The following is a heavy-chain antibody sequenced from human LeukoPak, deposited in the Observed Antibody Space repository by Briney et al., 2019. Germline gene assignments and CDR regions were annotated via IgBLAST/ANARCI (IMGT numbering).Heavy chain of an antibody. CDR3: ARDSSLLWELDAFDI. Sequence: GGSLRLSCAASGFTFSSYSMNWVRQAPGKGLEWVSSISSSSSYIYYADSVKGRFTISRDNAKNSLYLQMNSLRAEDTAVHYCARDSSLLWELDAFDIWGQGTMVTVSS. D-gene: IGHD1-26*01. V-gene: IGHV3-21*01. J-gene: IGHJ3*02. CDR2: ISSSSSYI. CDR1: GFTFSSYS.